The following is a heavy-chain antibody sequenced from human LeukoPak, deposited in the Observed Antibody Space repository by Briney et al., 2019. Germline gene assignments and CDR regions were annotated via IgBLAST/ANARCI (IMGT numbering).Heavy chain of an antibody. D-gene: IGHD4-17*01. Sequence: GGSLRLSCAASGLTFSTCAMTWVRQAPGQGLEWVSTISSGAGYTYYADSVKGRFTISRDDSKNTLYLQMNSLRGDDTAVYYCAKDGDYGDSFRYFDYWGQGTLVTVSS. J-gene: IGHJ4*02. V-gene: IGHV3-23*01. CDR1: GLTFSTCA. CDR3: AKDGDYGDSFRYFDY. CDR2: ISSGAGYT.